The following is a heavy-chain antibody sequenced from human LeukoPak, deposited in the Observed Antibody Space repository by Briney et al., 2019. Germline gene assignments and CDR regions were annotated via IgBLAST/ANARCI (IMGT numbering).Heavy chain of an antibody. CDR1: ESTLSTYA. J-gene: IGHJ4*02. CDR2: ISYDGNTI. CDR3: AKDSNGWYQRGSNYFDY. Sequence: GRSLRLSCAASESTLSTYAMHWVRQAPGKGLEWVAVISYDGNTIYYADSVKGRFTISRDNSRNTLYLQMNSLRAEDTAEYYCAKDSNGWYQRGSNYFDYWGQGTLVTVSS. D-gene: IGHD6-19*01. V-gene: IGHV3-30-3*01.